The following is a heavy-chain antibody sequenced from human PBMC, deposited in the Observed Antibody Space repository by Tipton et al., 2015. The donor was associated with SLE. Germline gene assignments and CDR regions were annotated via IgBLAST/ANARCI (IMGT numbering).Heavy chain of an antibody. V-gene: IGHV4-59*01. CDR2: ISYSGST. J-gene: IGHJ4*02. CDR3: ARGPHGYGNGWCLDY. D-gene: IGHD6-19*01. CDR1: GGSISIYY. Sequence: TLSLTCTVSGGSISIYYWSWIRQPPGKGLEWIGFISYSGSTKYNPSLKSRVTISVDTSKNQFSLKLSSVTAADTALYYCARGPHGYGNGWCLDYRAQGTLFTVSS.